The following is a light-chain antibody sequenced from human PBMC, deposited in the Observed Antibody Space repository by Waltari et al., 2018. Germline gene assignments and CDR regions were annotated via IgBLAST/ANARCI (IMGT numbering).Light chain of an antibody. J-gene: IGLJ3*02. CDR2: YDD. Sequence: QSVLTQPPSVSGAPRQRVTIPCFGTTSNIGHHSVTWYQQPPGKPPKLLISYDDLLSSGVSDRFSGSKSGTSASLAIAGLQSEDEAHYYCAAWDASLSSWLFGGGTKLTVL. CDR1: TSNIGHHS. V-gene: IGLV1-36*01. CDR3: AAWDASLSSWL.